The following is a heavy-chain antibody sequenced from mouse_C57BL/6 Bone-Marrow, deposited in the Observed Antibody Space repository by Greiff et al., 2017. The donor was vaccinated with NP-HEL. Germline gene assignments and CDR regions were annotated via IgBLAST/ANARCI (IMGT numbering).Heavy chain of an antibody. CDR2: IDPNSGGT. D-gene: IGHD1-1*01. CDR3: ARLGYGSSYPQWYFDV. CDR1: GYTFTSYW. J-gene: IGHJ1*03. Sequence: QVQLQQPGAELVKPGASVTLSCKASGYTFTSYWMHWVKQRPGRGLEWIGRIDPNSGGTKYTEKFKSKATLTVDKPSSTAYLQLSSLTSEDSAVYYCARLGYGSSYPQWYFDVWGTGTTVTVSS. V-gene: IGHV1-72*01.